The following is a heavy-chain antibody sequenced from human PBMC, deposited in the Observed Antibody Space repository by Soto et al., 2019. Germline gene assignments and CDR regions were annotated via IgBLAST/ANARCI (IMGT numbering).Heavy chain of an antibody. CDR3: ARPSMSDTSGMDV. V-gene: IGHV1-46*01. CDR1: GYTFTSYY. Sequence: SSVKVSCKASGYTFTSYYMHWVRQAPGQGLEWMGIINPSGGSTSYAQKFQGRVTMTRDTSTSTVYMELSSLRSEDTAVYYCARPSMSDTSGMDVWGQGTTVTVSS. D-gene: IGHD1-26*01. CDR2: INPSGGST. J-gene: IGHJ6*02.